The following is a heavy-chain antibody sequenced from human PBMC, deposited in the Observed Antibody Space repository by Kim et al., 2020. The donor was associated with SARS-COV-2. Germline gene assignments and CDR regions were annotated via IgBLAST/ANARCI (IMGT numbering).Heavy chain of an antibody. CDR3: ARVGFDWLGYYGMDV. V-gene: IGHV4-59*13. D-gene: IGHD3-9*01. Sequence: SETLSLTCTVSGGSISSYYWSWIRQPPGKRLEWIGYIYYSGSTNYNPSLKSRVTISVDTSKNQFSLKLSSVTAADTAVYYCARVGFDWLGYYGMDVWGQGTTVTVSS. CDR1: GGSISSYY. CDR2: IYYSGST. J-gene: IGHJ6*02.